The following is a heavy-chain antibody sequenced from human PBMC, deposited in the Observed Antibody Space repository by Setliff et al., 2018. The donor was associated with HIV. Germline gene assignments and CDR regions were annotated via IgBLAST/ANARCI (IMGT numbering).Heavy chain of an antibody. J-gene: IGHJ4*02. V-gene: IGHV1-18*01. CDR3: AREGLATPDDEGYYFDQ. Sequence: ASVKVSCKASGYAFSNYGINWVRQAPGLGLEWMGWISGYNAKTDFAQKFRDRVSVTTDSSASTVYMEVMRLTSDDTAVYYCAREGLATPDDEGYYFDQCGQGTLVTVS. CDR2: ISGYNAKT. D-gene: IGHD6-13*01. CDR1: GYAFSNYG.